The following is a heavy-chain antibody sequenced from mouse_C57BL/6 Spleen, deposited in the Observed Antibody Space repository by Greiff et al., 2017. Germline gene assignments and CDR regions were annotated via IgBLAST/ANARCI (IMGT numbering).Heavy chain of an antibody. CDR2: IYPSDSET. CDR1: GYTFTSYW. V-gene: IGHV1-61*01. J-gene: IGHJ3*01. D-gene: IGHD2-1*01. Sequence: VQLQQPGAELVRPGSSMKLSCKASGYTFTSYWMDWVKQRPGQGLEWIGNIYPSDSETHYNQKFKDKATLTVDKSSSTAYMQLSSLTSEDSAVYYCARGGNYAAWFAYWGQGTLVTVSA. CDR3: ARGGNYAAWFAY.